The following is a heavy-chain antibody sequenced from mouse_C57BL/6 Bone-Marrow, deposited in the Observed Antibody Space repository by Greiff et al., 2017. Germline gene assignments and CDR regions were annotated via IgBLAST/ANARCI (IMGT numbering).Heavy chain of an antibody. D-gene: IGHD1-1*01. CDR2: IHPNSGST. J-gene: IGHJ4*01. Sequence: QVQLQQPGAELVKPGASVKLSCKASGYTFTSYWMHWVKQRPGQGLEWIGMIHPNSGSTNYNEKFKSKATLTVDKSSSTAYMQLSSLTSEDSAVYYCAKLLRSLTTICMDYWGQGTSVTVSS. CDR3: AKLLRSLTTICMDY. V-gene: IGHV1-64*01. CDR1: GYTFTSYW.